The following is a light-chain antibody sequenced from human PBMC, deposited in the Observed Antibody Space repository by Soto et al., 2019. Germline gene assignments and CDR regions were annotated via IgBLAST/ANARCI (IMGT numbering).Light chain of an antibody. J-gene: IGKJ4*01. V-gene: IGKV3D-15*01. CDR1: QTIGSN. Sequence: IVMTQSPATLSVSPWERATLSCRASQTIGSNLAWYQQKPGQPPRLLIYGATTRATGIPARFSGSGSGTEFTLTISSLQSEDFAVYYCQQYNNWPLTFGGGTKVDIK. CDR3: QQYNNWPLT. CDR2: GAT.